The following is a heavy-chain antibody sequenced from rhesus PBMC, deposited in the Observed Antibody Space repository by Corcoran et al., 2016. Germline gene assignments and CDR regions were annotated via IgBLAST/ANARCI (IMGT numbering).Heavy chain of an antibody. Sequence: QVQLQESGPGLVKPSETLSLTCAVSGYSISSGYGWGWIRQPPGKGLEWIGQIYVVSCSTDYNPSLKSRVTVSKDTSKNQFSLKLSSVTAADTAVYYCARVPSSAGAFDFWGQGLRVTVSS. V-gene: IGHV4-127*01. CDR1: GYSISSGYG. CDR2: IYVVSCST. J-gene: IGHJ3*01. CDR3: ARVPSSAGAFDF. D-gene: IGHD4-29*01.